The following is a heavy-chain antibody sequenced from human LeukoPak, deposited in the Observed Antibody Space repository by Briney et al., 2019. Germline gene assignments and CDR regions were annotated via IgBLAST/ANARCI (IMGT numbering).Heavy chain of an antibody. J-gene: IGHJ4*02. CDR2: ISSTSGDV. CDR1: GFTFSSYA. CDR3: AQKGGTDH. D-gene: IGHD2-15*01. Sequence: GGSLRLSCAASGFTFSSYAMHWVRQAPGKALEWISHISSTSGDVYYADSVKGRFTISRDNAKNSLYLQMNSLRVEDTAIYYCAQKGGTDHWGQGTLVTVSS. V-gene: IGHV3-48*01.